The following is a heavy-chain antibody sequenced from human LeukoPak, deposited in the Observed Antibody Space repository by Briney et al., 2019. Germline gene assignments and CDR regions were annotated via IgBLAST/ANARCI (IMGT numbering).Heavy chain of an antibody. CDR3: ASGVRVVPAAHFDY. CDR2: INRDGSEK. CDR1: GFTFSRNW. J-gene: IGHJ4*02. V-gene: IGHV3-7*03. Sequence: GGSLRLSCAASGFTFSRNWMTWVRQAPGKGLEWVANINRDGSEKYYVDSVKGRFTISRDNANNSLYLQMNSLRAEDTAVYYCASGVRVVPAAHFDYWGQGTLVTVSS. D-gene: IGHD2-2*01.